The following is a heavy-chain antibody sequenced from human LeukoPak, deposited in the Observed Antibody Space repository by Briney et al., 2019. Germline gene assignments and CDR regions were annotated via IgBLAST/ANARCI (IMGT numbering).Heavy chain of an antibody. D-gene: IGHD3-22*01. Sequence: PSETLSLTCTVSGGSISSGSYYWSWIRQPAGKGLEWIGRIYTSGSTNYNPSLKSRVTISVDTSKNQFSLKLSSVTAADTAVYYCARFPHKHYYDSSGYFRHDAFDIWGQGTMVTVSS. CDR3: ARFPHKHYYDSSGYFRHDAFDI. CDR2: IYTSGST. J-gene: IGHJ3*02. V-gene: IGHV4-61*02. CDR1: GGSISSGSYY.